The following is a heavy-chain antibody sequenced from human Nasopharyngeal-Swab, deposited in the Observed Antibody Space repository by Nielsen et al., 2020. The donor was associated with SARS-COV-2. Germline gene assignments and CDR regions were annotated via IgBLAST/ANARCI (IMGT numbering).Heavy chain of an antibody. CDR2: INTNTGNP. V-gene: IGHV7-4-1*02. Sequence: ASVKVSCKASGYTFTGYAMNWVRQAPGQGLEWMGWINTNTGNPTYAQGFTGRFVFSLDTSVSTAYLQISSLKAEDTAVYYCARDGLSLRYSSGWYGWFDPWGQGTLVTVSS. CDR3: ARDGLSLRYSSGWYGWFDP. J-gene: IGHJ5*02. D-gene: IGHD6-19*01. CDR1: GYTFTGYA.